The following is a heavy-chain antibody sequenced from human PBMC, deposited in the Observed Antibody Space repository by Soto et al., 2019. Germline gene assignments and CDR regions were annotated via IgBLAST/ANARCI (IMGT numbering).Heavy chain of an antibody. D-gene: IGHD5-12*01. V-gene: IGHV4-59*01. CDR1: GGSISSYY. CDR3: ARGGGDIVATRPNYYYYYGMDV. Sequence: QVQLQESGPGLVKPSETLSLTCTVSGGSISSYYWSWIRQPPGKGLEWIGYIYYSGSTNYNPSLKSLVTISVNTSKNQFPLRLSSVTAADTAVYYCARGGGDIVATRPNYYYYYGMDVWGQGTTVTVSS. CDR2: IYYSGST. J-gene: IGHJ6*02.